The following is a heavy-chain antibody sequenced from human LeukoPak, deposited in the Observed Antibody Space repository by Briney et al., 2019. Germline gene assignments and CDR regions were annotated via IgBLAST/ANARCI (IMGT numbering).Heavy chain of an antibody. J-gene: IGHJ4*02. V-gene: IGHV3-53*04. CDR3: ARHEGGGSYHFDY. CDR2: IYSGGST. Sequence: GGSLRLSCAASGFTVSSNYMSWVRQAPGKGLEWVSVIYSGGSTYYADSAKGRFPISRQNSKTTLYLQMNSLRAEDTAVYYCARHEGGGSYHFDYWGQGTLVTVSS. CDR1: GFTVSSNY. D-gene: IGHD1-26*01.